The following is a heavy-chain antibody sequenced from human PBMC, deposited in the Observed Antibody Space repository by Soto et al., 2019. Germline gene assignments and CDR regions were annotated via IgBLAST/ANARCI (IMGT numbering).Heavy chain of an antibody. CDR1: GYTFTSYG. J-gene: IGHJ4*02. CDR3: ARGVDTYYDILTGPNLFDY. V-gene: IGHV1-18*01. D-gene: IGHD3-9*01. CDR2: ISAYNGNT. Sequence: ASVKVSCKASGYTFTSYGISWVRQAPGQGLEWMGWISAYNGNTNYAQKLQGRVTMTTDTSTSTAYMELRSLRSDDTAVYYCARGVDTYYDILTGPNLFDYWGQGTLVTVSS.